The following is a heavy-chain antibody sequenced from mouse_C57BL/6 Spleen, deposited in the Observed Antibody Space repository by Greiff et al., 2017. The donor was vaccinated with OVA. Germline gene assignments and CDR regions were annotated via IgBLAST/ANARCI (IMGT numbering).Heavy chain of an antibody. Sequence: EVQLQQSGPELVKPGASVKISCKASGYTFTDYYMNWVKQSHGKSLEWIGDINPNNGGTSYNQKFKGKATLTVDKSSSTAYMELRSLTSEDSAVYYCARYLLGPYAMDYWGQGTSVTVSS. D-gene: IGHD4-1*01. CDR2: INPNNGGT. CDR3: ARYLLGPYAMDY. V-gene: IGHV1-26*01. J-gene: IGHJ4*01. CDR1: GYTFTDYY.